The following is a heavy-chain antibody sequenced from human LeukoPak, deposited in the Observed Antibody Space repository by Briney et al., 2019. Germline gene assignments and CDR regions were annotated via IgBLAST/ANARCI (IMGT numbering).Heavy chain of an antibody. V-gene: IGHV1-18*04. CDR3: ARSPGRGYSYGYAFWY. CDR2: ISAYNGNT. J-gene: IGHJ4*02. Sequence: ASVKVSCKASGYTFTSYGISWVRQAPGQGLEWMGWISAYNGNTNYAQKLQGRVTMTTDTSTSTAYMELRSLRSVDTAVYYCARSPGRGYSYGYAFWYWGQGTLVTVSS. D-gene: IGHD5-18*01. CDR1: GYTFTSYG.